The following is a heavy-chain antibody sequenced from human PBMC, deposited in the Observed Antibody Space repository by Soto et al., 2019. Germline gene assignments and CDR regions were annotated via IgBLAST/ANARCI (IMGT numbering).Heavy chain of an antibody. Sequence: QVQLVQSGAEVKKPGASVKVSCKASGYTFTSDDINWVRQATGQGLEWMGWMNPYSGDTGYAQKFQGRVTMTRDTSISTAYMELSSLSSEDTAAYYCARGVAAAGTDWFDPWGQGTLVTVSS. J-gene: IGHJ5*02. V-gene: IGHV1-8*01. CDR1: GYTFTSDD. D-gene: IGHD6-13*01. CDR3: ARGVAAAGTDWFDP. CDR2: MNPYSGDT.